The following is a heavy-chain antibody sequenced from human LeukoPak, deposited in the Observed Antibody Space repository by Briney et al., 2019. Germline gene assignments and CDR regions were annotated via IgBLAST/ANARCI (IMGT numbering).Heavy chain of an antibody. D-gene: IGHD4-17*01. V-gene: IGHV1-69*01. CDR1: GGTFSSYA. Sequence: SVKVSCKASGGTFSSYAISWVRQDPGQGLEWMGGIIPIFGTANYAQKFQGRVTITADESTSTAYMELSSLRSEDTAVYYCAREGSYGDHRGYNWFDPWGQGTLVTVSS. CDR3: AREGSYGDHRGYNWFDP. J-gene: IGHJ5*02. CDR2: IIPIFGTA.